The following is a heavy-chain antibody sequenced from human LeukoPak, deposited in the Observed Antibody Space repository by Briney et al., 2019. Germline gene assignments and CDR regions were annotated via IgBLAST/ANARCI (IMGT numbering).Heavy chain of an antibody. CDR1: GGSMSNYY. Sequence: SETLSLTCTVSGGSMSNYYWTWIRQPAGKGLEWIGRVYATGTTNYNPSLKSRVTMSVDTSKNQFSLKLSSVTAADTAVFYCASLAVPTSTRGHEHHDAFDIWGQGTMVTVSS. CDR3: ASLAVPTSTRGHEHHDAFDI. V-gene: IGHV4-4*07. J-gene: IGHJ3*02. D-gene: IGHD2/OR15-2a*01. CDR2: VYATGTT.